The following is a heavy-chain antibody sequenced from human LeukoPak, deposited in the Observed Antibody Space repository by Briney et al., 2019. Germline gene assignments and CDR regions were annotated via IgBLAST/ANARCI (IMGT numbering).Heavy chain of an antibody. Sequence: GGSLRLSCAASGFTISSYSMNWVRQAPGKGLEWVSSISSSSSYIYYADSVKGRFTISRDNAKNSLYLQMNSLRAEDTAVYYCARRARCSSTSCSRSYFDYWGQGTLVTVSS. V-gene: IGHV3-21*01. J-gene: IGHJ4*02. CDR1: GFTISSYS. CDR3: ARRARCSSTSCSRSYFDY. CDR2: ISSSSSYI. D-gene: IGHD2-2*01.